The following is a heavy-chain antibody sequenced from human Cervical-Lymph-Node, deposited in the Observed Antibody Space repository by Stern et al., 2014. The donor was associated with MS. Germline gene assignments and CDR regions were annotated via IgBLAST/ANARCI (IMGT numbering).Heavy chain of an antibody. CDR1: GGTFGNYA. Sequence: VQLVESGAEVKKPGSSGKVSCKASGGTFGNYAINWVRQAPGQGLEWMGGIIPMFGTANYEQKFQGRVTITADKSTSTAYMELSSLISEDTAVYYCAREMDGFDIWGQGTKVTVSS. CDR2: IIPMFGTA. V-gene: IGHV1-69*06. J-gene: IGHJ3*02. CDR3: AREMDGFDI.